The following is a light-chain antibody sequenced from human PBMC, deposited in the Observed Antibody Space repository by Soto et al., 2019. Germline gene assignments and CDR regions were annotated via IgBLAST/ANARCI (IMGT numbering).Light chain of an antibody. J-gene: IGLJ3*02. CDR3: CSYAGSNNFWV. CDR1: SSDVGAYNY. Sequence: QSVLTQPPSASGSLGQSVTISCTGTSSDVGAYNYVSWYQQHPGKAPKLMIYEVTRRPSGVPDRFSGSKSGNTASLNVSGLQAEYEADYYCCSYAGSNNFWVFGGGTKLTVL. V-gene: IGLV2-8*01. CDR2: EVT.